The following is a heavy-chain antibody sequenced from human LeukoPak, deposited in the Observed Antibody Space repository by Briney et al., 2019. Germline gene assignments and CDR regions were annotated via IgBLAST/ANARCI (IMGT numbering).Heavy chain of an antibody. CDR3: ASGLYGGVFDN. J-gene: IGHJ4*02. CDR1: GLTFSNYA. Sequence: GGSLRLCCVMSGLTFSNYAMNWVRQAPGKGLEWISDISTDSGSTYHIESVRGRFTISRDNSRSTLYLQMNSLRADDTGVYYCASGLYGGVFDNWGQGTLVTVSS. CDR2: ISTDSGST. V-gene: IGHV3-23*01. D-gene: IGHD4/OR15-4a*01.